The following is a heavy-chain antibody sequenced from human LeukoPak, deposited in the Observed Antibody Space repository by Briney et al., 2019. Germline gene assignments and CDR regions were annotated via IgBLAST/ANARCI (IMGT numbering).Heavy chain of an antibody. D-gene: IGHD2-15*01. CDR1: GFTFSSYE. V-gene: IGHV3-48*03. Sequence: GGSLRLSCAASGFTFSSYEMNWVRQAPGKGLEWVSYISSSGGTIYYADSVKGRFTISRDNAKNSLYLQMNSLRAEDTAVYYCARGQDIVVVVAENYMDVWGKGTTVTISS. CDR3: ARGQDIVVVVAENYMDV. CDR2: ISSSGGTI. J-gene: IGHJ6*03.